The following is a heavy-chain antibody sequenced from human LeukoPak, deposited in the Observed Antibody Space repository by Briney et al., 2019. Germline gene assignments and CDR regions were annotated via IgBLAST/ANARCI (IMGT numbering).Heavy chain of an antibody. CDR3: ATMGLTGAIPYFDY. CDR2: IYYSGST. D-gene: IGHD1-26*01. V-gene: IGHV4-39*01. J-gene: IGHJ4*02. Sequence: TSETLSLTCTVSGGSISSSNYYWGWIRQPPGKGLEWIGSIYYSGSTYYNPSLKSRVTISVDTSKNQFSLKLSSVTAADTAVYYCATMGLTGAIPYFDYWGQGTLVTVSS. CDR1: GGSISSSNYY.